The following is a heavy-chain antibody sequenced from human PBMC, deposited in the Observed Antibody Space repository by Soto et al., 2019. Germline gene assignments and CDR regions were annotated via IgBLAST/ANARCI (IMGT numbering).Heavy chain of an antibody. D-gene: IGHD2-15*01. CDR1: GFTFSSYA. J-gene: IGHJ4*02. Sequence: GGSLRLSCAASGFTFSSYAMSWVRQAPGKGLERVSAISGSGGSTYYADSVKGRFTISRDNSKNTLYLQMNSLRAEDTAVYYCAKAFPAGKPRYCSGGSCYSGFDYWGQGTLVTVSS. V-gene: IGHV3-23*01. CDR3: AKAFPAGKPRYCSGGSCYSGFDY. CDR2: ISGSGGST.